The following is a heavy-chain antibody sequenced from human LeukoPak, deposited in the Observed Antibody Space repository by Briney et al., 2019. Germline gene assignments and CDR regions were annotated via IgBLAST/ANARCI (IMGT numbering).Heavy chain of an antibody. D-gene: IGHD6-13*01. CDR2: IYYSGST. CDR1: GGSISSGGYY. CDR3: ARDAGSSWSDYYGMDV. J-gene: IGHJ6*02. V-gene: IGHV4-31*03. Sequence: SETLSLTCTVSGGSISSGGYYWSWIRQHPGKGLEWIGYIYYSGSTYYNPSLKSRVTISVDTSKNQFSLKLSSVTAVDTAVYYCARDAGSSWSDYYGMDVWGQGTTVTVSS.